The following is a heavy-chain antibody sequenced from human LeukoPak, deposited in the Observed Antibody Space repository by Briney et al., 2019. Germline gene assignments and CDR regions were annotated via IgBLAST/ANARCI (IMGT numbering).Heavy chain of an antibody. CDR1: GGTFSSYA. J-gene: IGHJ6*03. CDR2: IIPIFGTA. D-gene: IGHD6-13*01. V-gene: IGHV1-69*06. Sequence: ASVKVSCKASGGTFSSYAISWVRQAPGQGLEWMGGIIPIFGTANYAQKFQGRVTITADKSSTTVYMELSSLRSEDTAVYYCARVVGLTGYSSSWYSGYYYYMDVWGKGTTVTVSS. CDR3: ARVVGLTGYSSSWYSGYYYYMDV.